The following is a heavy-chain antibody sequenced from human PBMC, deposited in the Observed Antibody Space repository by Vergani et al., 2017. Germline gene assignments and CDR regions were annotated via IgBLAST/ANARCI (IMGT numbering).Heavy chain of an antibody. CDR1: GFTFSSYA. V-gene: IGHV3-23*01. D-gene: IGHD3-10*01. CDR3: ARLYSPSGSYYRGWFDP. CDR2: ISGSGGST. Sequence: EVQLLESGGGLVQPGGSLRLSCAASGFTFSSYAMSWVRQAPGKGLEWVSAISGSGGSTYYADSVKGRFTISRDNSKNTLYLQMNSLRAEDTAVYYCARLYSPSGSYYRGWFDPWGQGTLVTVSS. J-gene: IGHJ5*02.